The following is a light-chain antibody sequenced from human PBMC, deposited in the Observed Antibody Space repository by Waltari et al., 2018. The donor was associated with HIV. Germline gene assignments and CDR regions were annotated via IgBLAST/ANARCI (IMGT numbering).Light chain of an antibody. CDR3: QQYYRTPPA. CDR1: QSILSNSNKKNY. Sequence: DVVMTQSPDALVGSLGERVTINCKSSQSILSNSNKKNYLAWYQQRPGQPPKLVVYWASTRESGGPARFSGSGSGTDFTLTISNLQAEDAAIYYCQQYYRTPPAFGQGTKVEI. J-gene: IGKJ1*01. V-gene: IGKV4-1*01. CDR2: WAS.